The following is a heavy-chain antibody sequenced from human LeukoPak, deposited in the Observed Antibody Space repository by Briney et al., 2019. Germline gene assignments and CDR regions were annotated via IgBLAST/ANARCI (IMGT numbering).Heavy chain of an antibody. J-gene: IGHJ4*02. CDR1: GFTFSSYA. V-gene: IGHV3-30*01. Sequence: GGSLRLSCAASGFTFSSYAMHWVRQAPGKGREWVAVISYDGSNKYYADSVKGRFTISRDNSKNTLYLQMNSLRAEDTAVYYCARDFLDPLTGTNYFDYWGQGTLVTVSS. D-gene: IGHD1/OR15-1a*01. CDR3: ARDFLDPLTGTNYFDY. CDR2: ISYDGSNK.